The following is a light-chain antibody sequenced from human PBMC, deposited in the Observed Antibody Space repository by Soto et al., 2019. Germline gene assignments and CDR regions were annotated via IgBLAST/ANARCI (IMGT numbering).Light chain of an antibody. Sequence: EIVMTQSPAILSVSPGERATLSCRASQSVSSNLAWYQQKPGQAPRLLIYGASTRATGIPARFSGSGSGTDLPLNISSLQSEDFAIHYCQQYNDWPPSITFGQGTRLEIK. V-gene: IGKV3-15*01. CDR2: GAS. CDR3: QQYNDWPPSIT. J-gene: IGKJ5*01. CDR1: QSVSSN.